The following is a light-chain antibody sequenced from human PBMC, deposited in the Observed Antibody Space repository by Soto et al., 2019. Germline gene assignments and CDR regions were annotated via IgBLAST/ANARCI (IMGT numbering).Light chain of an antibody. CDR1: QSVSSY. Sequence: EIVLTQSPATLSLSPGERATLSCRASQSVSSYLAWYQQKPGQAPRLLIYGASSRATGIPARFSGSGFGTDFTLTIASLEPEDFAVYYGQQRSNWPLTFGGGTKVDIK. CDR3: QQRSNWPLT. V-gene: IGKV3-11*01. J-gene: IGKJ4*01. CDR2: GAS.